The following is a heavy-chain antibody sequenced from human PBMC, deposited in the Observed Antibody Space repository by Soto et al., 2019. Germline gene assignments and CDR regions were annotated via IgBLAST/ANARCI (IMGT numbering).Heavy chain of an antibody. CDR2: INAGNGNT. CDR1: GYTFANYA. D-gene: IGHD2-2*01. J-gene: IGHJ6*02. V-gene: IGHV1-3*01. Sequence: ASVKVSCKASGYTFANYAMHWVRQAPGQRLEWMGWINAGNGNTKYPQKLQGRVTITRDASASIAYMELSSLRSEDTAVYYCAREKDQFEDIVVVPGPLYVWGQGTTVTVSS. CDR3: AREKDQFEDIVVVPGPLYV.